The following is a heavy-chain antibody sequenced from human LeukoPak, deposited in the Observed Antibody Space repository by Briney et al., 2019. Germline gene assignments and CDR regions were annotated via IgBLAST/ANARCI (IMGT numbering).Heavy chain of an antibody. CDR2: ISWNSGSI. J-gene: IGHJ4*02. CDR3: ARVARGYCSGGSCYFGY. D-gene: IGHD2-15*01. CDR1: GFTFDDYA. Sequence: PGGSLRLSCAASGFTFDDYAMHWVRQAPGKGLEWVSGISWNSGSIGYADSVKGRFTISRDNAKNSLYLQMSSLRSEDTAVYYCARVARGYCSGGSCYFGYWGQGTLVTVSS. V-gene: IGHV3-9*01.